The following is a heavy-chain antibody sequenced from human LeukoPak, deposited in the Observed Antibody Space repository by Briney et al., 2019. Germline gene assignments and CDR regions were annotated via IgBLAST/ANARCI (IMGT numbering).Heavy chain of an antibody. J-gene: IGHJ5*02. CDR1: GGSISSYY. V-gene: IGHV4-59*01. Sequence: SETLSLTRTVSGGSISSYYWSWIRQPPGKGLEWIGYIYYSGSTNYNPSLKSRVTISVDTSKNQFSLKLSSVTAADTAVYYCASSHYDFWSGLKPNWFDPWGQGTLVTVSS. CDR2: IYYSGST. CDR3: ASSHYDFWSGLKPNWFDP. D-gene: IGHD3-3*01.